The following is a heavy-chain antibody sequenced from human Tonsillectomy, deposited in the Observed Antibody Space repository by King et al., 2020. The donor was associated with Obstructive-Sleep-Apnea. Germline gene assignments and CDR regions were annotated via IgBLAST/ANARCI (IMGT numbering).Heavy chain of an antibody. V-gene: IGHV3-9*01. CDR1: GFTFADYA. Sequence: VQLVESGGGLVQPGRSLRLSCAASGFTFADYAMHWVRHAPGKGLEWVSGISWNSDSIDYADFVKGRVTISRDNAKNSLYLKMNSLRAEDTALYYCAKDIGGSSWFYFDYWGQGTLVTVSS. D-gene: IGHD6-13*01. CDR3: AKDIGGSSWFYFDY. CDR2: ISWNSDSI. J-gene: IGHJ4*02.